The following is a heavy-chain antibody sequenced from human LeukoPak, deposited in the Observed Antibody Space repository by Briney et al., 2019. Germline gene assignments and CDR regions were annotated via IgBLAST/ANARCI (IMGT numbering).Heavy chain of an antibody. CDR1: GYTFMSHG. D-gene: IGHD3-22*01. CDR2: ISGSSSNT. CDR3: ARAITMIVGYFDY. Sequence: ASVKVSCKAYGYTFMSHGISWVRQAPGQGLEWMGWISGSSSNTNYAQKLQGRVTMTTDTSTSTAYMELRSLRSDDTAVYYCARAITMIVGYFDYWGQGTLVTVSS. J-gene: IGHJ4*02. V-gene: IGHV1-18*01.